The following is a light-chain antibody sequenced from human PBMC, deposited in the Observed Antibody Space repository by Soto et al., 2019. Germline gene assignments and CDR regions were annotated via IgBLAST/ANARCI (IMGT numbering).Light chain of an antibody. CDR1: QSAGNF. CDR3: QQYGSSPPIT. V-gene: IGKV3-20*01. J-gene: IGKJ5*01. Sequence: EIVMTQSPATLSVSPGETASLSCRASQSAGNFLAWYQQKPGQAPRLLIYGASNRATGIPDRFSGSGSGTDFTLTISRLEPEDFAVYYCQQYGSSPPITFGQGTRLEI. CDR2: GAS.